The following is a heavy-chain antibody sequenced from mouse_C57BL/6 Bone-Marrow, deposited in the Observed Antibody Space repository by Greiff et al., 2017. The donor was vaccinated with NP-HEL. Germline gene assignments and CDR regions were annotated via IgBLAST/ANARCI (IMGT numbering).Heavy chain of an antibody. D-gene: IGHD2-3*01. CDR1: GFTFSDFY. J-gene: IGHJ4*01. CDR3: ARDVYDGYFYAMDY. CDR2: SRNKANDYTT. V-gene: IGHV7-1*01. Sequence: EVMLVESGGGLVQSGRSLRLSCATSGFTFSDFYMEWVRQAPGKGLEWIAASRNKANDYTTEYSASVKGRFIVSRDTSQSILYLQMNALRAEDTAIYYCARDVYDGYFYAMDYWGQGTSVTVSS.